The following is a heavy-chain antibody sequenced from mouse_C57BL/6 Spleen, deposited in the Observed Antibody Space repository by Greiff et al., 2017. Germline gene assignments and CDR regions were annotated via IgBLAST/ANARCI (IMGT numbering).Heavy chain of an antibody. J-gene: IGHJ2*01. Sequence: QVQLQQSGAELVRPGTSVKMSCKASGYTFTNYWIGWAKQRPGHGLEWIGDFYPGGGYTNYNEKFKGKATLTADKSSSTAYMQFSSLTSEDAAIYDWARGAVGCFDYWGQGTTLTVSS. CDR3: ARGAVGCFDY. V-gene: IGHV1-63*01. CDR1: GYTFTNYW. CDR2: FYPGGGYT.